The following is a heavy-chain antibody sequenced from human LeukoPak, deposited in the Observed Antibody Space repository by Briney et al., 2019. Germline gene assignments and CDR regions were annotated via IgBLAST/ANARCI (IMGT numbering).Heavy chain of an antibody. D-gene: IGHD3-16*01. Sequence: PSETLSLTCTVSGGSISSYYWSWIRQPSGKGLEWIGYIYYSGSTNYNPSLKSRVTISVDTSKNQFSLKLSSVTAADTAVYYCARDRSFGYWYFDLWGRGTLVTVSS. CDR1: GGSISSYY. J-gene: IGHJ2*01. CDR2: IYYSGST. V-gene: IGHV4-59*01. CDR3: ARDRSFGYWYFDL.